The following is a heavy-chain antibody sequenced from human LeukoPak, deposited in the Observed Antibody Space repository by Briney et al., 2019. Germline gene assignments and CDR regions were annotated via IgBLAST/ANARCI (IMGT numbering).Heavy chain of an antibody. CDR2: ISSSGSTI. CDR3: AKDLYYYGSGSFGGDDY. CDR1: GFTFSSYE. V-gene: IGHV3-48*03. D-gene: IGHD3-10*01. J-gene: IGHJ4*02. Sequence: GGSLRLSCAASGFTFSSYEMNWVRQAPGKGLEWVSYISSSGSTIYYADSVKGRFTISRDNAKNSLYLQMNSLRAEDTAVYYCAKDLYYYGSGSFGGDDYWGQGTLVAVSS.